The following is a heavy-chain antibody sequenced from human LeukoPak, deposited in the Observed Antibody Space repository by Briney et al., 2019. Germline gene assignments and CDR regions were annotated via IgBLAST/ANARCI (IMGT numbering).Heavy chain of an antibody. CDR1: GFTFSTSW. V-gene: IGHV3-74*01. CDR2: INTDENTR. CDR3: VRDMGYYDKV. Sequence: GGSLRLSCATSGFTFSTSWMHWVRQAPGEGLVWVSRINTDENTRDYADSVKGRFTISRDNAKNTLYLQMNSLRAEDTAVYYCVRDMGYYDKVWGQGTLVTVSS. J-gene: IGHJ4*02. D-gene: IGHD3-22*01.